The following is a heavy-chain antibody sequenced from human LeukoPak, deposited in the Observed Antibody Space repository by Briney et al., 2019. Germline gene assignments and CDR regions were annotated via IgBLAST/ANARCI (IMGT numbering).Heavy chain of an antibody. J-gene: IGHJ4*02. V-gene: IGHV4-59*01. CDR2: ISYSAIT. CDR3: ARAPLGAHFDY. D-gene: IGHD3-16*01. Sequence: PSETLSLTCTVSGGSISSYYWSWIRQPPGKGLEWIGYISYSAITNYNPALKSRVTISIDTSKNQFSLKLSSVTAADTAVYYCARAPLGAHFDYWGQGTLVTVSS. CDR1: GGSISSYY.